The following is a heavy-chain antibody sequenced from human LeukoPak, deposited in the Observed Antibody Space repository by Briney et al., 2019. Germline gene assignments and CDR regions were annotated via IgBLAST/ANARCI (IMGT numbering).Heavy chain of an antibody. CDR3: AREALGDYDIYHRLAY. Sequence: SQTLSLTCAISGDSVSSNSAAWNWIRQSPSRGLEWLGRTYYRSKWYNDYAVSVKSRITTNPDTSKNQFSLQLNSVTPEDTAVYYCAREALGDYDIYHRLAYWGQGTLVTVSS. CDR1: GDSVSSNSAA. V-gene: IGHV6-1*01. J-gene: IGHJ4*02. CDR2: TYYRSKWYN. D-gene: IGHD3-9*01.